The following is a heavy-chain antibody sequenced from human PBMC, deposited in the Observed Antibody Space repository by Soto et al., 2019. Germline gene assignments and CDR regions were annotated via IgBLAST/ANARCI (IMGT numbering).Heavy chain of an antibody. D-gene: IGHD2-15*01. Sequence: QVQLVQSGAEVKKPGSSVKVSCKASGGTFSSYAISWVRQAPGQGLEWMGGIIPIFGTANYAQKFQGRVTVTADESTGTAYMELSSLRSEDTAVYYCARELYCSGGSCYSYAPNWFDPWGQGTLVTVSS. V-gene: IGHV1-69*12. J-gene: IGHJ5*02. CDR3: ARELYCSGGSCYSYAPNWFDP. CDR2: IIPIFGTA. CDR1: GGTFSSYA.